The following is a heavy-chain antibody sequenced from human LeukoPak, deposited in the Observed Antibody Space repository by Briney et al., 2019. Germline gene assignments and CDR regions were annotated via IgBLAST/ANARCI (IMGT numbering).Heavy chain of an antibody. CDR2: ISYDGSNK. D-gene: IGHD3-3*01. V-gene: IGHV3-30*04. Sequence: PGGSLRLSCAASGFTFSSYAMHWVRQAPGKGLEWVAVISYDGSNKYYADSVKGRFTISRDNAKNTLYLQMNSLRAEDTAVYYCARNYDFWSGYQIHYYYYYGMDVWGQGTTVTVSS. CDR1: GFTFSSYA. CDR3: ARNYDFWSGYQIHYYYYYGMDV. J-gene: IGHJ6*02.